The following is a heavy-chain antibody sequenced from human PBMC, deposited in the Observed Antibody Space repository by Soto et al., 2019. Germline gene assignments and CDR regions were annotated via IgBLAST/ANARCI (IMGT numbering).Heavy chain of an antibody. CDR3: IQSRCGGDCLQSYASHYSYGMDV. V-gene: IGHV2-5*02. D-gene: IGHD2-21*02. Sequence: QITLKESGPTLVKPTQTLTLTCTFSGFSLSTSGVGVGWIRQPPGKALEWLARIYWDDDKRYNPSLRSRLTIKKDTSKHQVVLTMTSMDPVDTATYYCIQSRCGGDCLQSYASHYSYGMDVWGQGTTVTVSS. CDR1: GFSLSTSGVG. CDR2: IYWDDDK. J-gene: IGHJ6*02.